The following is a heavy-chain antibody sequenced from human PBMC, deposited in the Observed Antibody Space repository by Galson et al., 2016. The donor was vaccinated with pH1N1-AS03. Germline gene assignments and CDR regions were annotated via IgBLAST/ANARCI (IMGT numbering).Heavy chain of an antibody. J-gene: IGHJ4*02. CDR1: GFSLSTSEVG. V-gene: IGHV2-5*01. CDR3: GHSNGGY. CDR2: ISGNDNK. D-gene: IGHD2-8*01. Sequence: PALVKPTQTLTLTCTFSGFSLSTSEVGVGWIRQPPGKALEWLALISGNDNKFYRPSLRSRVTITKDTAKNQVVLTMTYMDPEYTATYYCGHSNGGYWGQGILVPVSS.